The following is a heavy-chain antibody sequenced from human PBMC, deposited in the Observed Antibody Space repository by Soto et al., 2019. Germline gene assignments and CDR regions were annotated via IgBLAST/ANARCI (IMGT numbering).Heavy chain of an antibody. V-gene: IGHV3-23*01. J-gene: IGHJ4*02. Sequence: GGSLRLSCAASGFTFGSNAMSWVRQAQGKGLEWVSAISGSGGSTYYADSVKGRFTISRDNSKNTLYLQMNSLRAEDTAVYYCAKDPVEMATIATSFDYWGQGXLVTVSS. CDR3: AKDPVEMATIATSFDY. CDR2: ISGSGGST. D-gene: IGHD5-12*01. CDR1: GFTFGSNA.